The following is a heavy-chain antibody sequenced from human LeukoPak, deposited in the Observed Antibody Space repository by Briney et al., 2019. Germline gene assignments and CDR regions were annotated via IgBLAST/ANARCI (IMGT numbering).Heavy chain of an antibody. Sequence: PETLSLTCTVSGGSISTYYWSWLRQPPGKGLEWIGYVYYSGITDYNPSLKSRVTISVDTSKSQFSLKLSSVTAADTAVYYCARHLTSGDYFDYWGQGTLVTVSS. CDR1: GGSISTYY. CDR3: ARHLTSGDYFDY. CDR2: VYYSGIT. J-gene: IGHJ4*02. D-gene: IGHD4-17*01. V-gene: IGHV4-59*08.